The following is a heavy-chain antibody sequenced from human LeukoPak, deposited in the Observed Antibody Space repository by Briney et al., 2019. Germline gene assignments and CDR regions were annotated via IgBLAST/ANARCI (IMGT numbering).Heavy chain of an antibody. J-gene: IGHJ4*02. V-gene: IGHV1-24*01. Sequence: GASVKVSCKASGGTFSSYAISWVRQAPGQGLEWMGGFDPEDGETIYAQKFQGRVTMTEDTSTDTAYMELSSLRSEDTAVYYCATGVSYYDSSGYYSAFDYWGQGTLVTVSS. CDR3: ATGVSYYDSSGYYSAFDY. D-gene: IGHD3-22*01. CDR1: GGTFSSYA. CDR2: FDPEDGET.